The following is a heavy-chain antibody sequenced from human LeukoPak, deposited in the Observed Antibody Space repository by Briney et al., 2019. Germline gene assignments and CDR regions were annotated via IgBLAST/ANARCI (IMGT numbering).Heavy chain of an antibody. CDR3: ARHNYTRYYDSSGNYYYYHMDV. CDR1: GGSISSSSYY. D-gene: IGHD3-22*01. Sequence: SETLSLTCTVSGGSISSSSYYWGWIRQPPGKGLEWIGSIYYSGSTYYNPSLKSRVTISVDTSKNQFSLKLNSVAAADTAVYYCARHNYTRYYDSSGNYYYYHMDVWGKGTTVTVSS. CDR2: IYYSGST. J-gene: IGHJ6*03. V-gene: IGHV4-39*01.